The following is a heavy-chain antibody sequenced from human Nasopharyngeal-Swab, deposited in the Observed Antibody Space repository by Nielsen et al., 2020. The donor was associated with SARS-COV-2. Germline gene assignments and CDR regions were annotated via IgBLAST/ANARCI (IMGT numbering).Heavy chain of an antibody. D-gene: IGHD5-24*01. V-gene: IGHV4-59*10. Sequence: SETLSLTCAVYGGSFSGYYWSWIRQPAGKGLEWIGRIYTSGSTNYNPSLKSRVTISVDTSKNQFSLKLSSVTAADTAVYYCARAGRDGYKLKYPADYWGQGTLVTVSS. CDR3: ARAGRDGYKLKYPADY. CDR1: GGSFSGYY. J-gene: IGHJ4*02. CDR2: IYTSGST.